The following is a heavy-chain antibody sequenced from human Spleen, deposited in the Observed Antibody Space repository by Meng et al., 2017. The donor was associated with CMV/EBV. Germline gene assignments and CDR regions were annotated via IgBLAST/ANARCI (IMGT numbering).Heavy chain of an antibody. CDR1: GGSISSSSYY. D-gene: IGHD2-2*01. J-gene: IGHJ5*02. CDR2: IYYSGST. Sequence: SQTLSLTCTVSGGSISSSSYYWGWIRQPPGKGLEWIGSIYYSGSTYYNPSLKSRVTISVDTSKNQFSLKLSSVTAADTAVYYCARGARGIVLVPATIWFDPWGQGTLVTVSS. V-gene: IGHV4-39*01. CDR3: ARGARGIVLVPATIWFDP.